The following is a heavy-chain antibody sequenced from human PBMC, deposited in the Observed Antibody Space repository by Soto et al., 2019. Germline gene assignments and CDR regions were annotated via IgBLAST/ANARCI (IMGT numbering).Heavy chain of an antibody. V-gene: IGHV2-5*02. CDR3: AHRAGGSYYANWFDP. Sequence: QITLKESGPTLVKPTQTLTLTCTFSGFSLSTSGVGVGWIRQPPGKALEWLALIYWDDDKRYSPSLKSRLTITKHTPKNQVVLTMTNMDPVDTATYCCAHRAGGSYYANWFDPWGQGTLVTVSS. CDR1: GFSLSTSGVG. CDR2: IYWDDDK. D-gene: IGHD1-26*01. J-gene: IGHJ5*01.